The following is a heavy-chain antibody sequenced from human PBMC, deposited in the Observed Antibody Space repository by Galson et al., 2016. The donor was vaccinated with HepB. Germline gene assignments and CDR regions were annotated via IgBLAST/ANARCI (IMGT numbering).Heavy chain of an antibody. CDR1: GFALGEYA. CDR2: ISYGGQDK. Sequence: SLRLSCAVSGFALGEYAMHWVRQAPGKGLEWLAVISYGGQDKFYAESVKGRLTISRDTSNNPLFLDLYSLTPGDTARYYCAKGLRQRGGWSPMTDSWGQGAQVTVSS. J-gene: IGHJ4*02. D-gene: IGHD6-19*01. V-gene: IGHV3-30*18. CDR3: AKGLRQRGGWSPMTDS.